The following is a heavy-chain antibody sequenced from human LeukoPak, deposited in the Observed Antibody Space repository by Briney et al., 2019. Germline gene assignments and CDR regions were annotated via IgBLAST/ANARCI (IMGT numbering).Heavy chain of an antibody. V-gene: IGHV4-34*01. CDR3: ARAVSITMVRGVALPFDY. CDR2: INHSGST. D-gene: IGHD3-10*01. J-gene: IGHJ4*02. Sequence: PSETLSLTCAVYGGSFSGYYWSWIRQPPGKGLEWIGEINHSGSTNYNPSLKSRVTISVDTSKNQFSLKLSSVTAADTAVYYCARAVSITMVRGVALPFDYWGQGTPVTVSS. CDR1: GGSFSGYY.